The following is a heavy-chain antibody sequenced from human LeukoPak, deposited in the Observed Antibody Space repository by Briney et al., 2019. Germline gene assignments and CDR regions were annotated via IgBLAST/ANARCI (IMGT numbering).Heavy chain of an antibody. Sequence: GSLRLSCAASGFTFSSYAMQWVRQPPGKGLEWIGYIYTSGSTNYNPSLKSRVTISVDTSKNQFSLKLSSVTAADTAVYYCARRSWGVYYFDYWGQGTLVTVSS. D-gene: IGHD3-10*01. CDR1: GFTFSSYA. CDR2: IYTSGST. V-gene: IGHV4-4*09. J-gene: IGHJ4*02. CDR3: ARRSWGVYYFDY.